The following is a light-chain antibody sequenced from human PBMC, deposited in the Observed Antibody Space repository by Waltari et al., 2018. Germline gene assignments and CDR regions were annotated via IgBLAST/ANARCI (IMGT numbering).Light chain of an antibody. CDR2: KTS. CDR1: QDIGGY. V-gene: IGKV1-33*01. J-gene: IGKJ2*01. CDR3: QYYDNLPIFS. Sequence: DIQLTQSPPSRAASVGDRVTLTCRASQDIGGYLNWYQQQPGEAPKLLIYKTSILNTGVPSRFSGGASRTDYTLTITNLQPEDIATYYCQYYDNLPIFSFGPGTKVEIK.